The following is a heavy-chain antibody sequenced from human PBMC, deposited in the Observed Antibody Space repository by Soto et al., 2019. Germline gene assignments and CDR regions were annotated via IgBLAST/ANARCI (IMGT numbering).Heavy chain of an antibody. CDR3: ARITYYYDSSGYYPGGWFDP. J-gene: IGHJ5*02. CDR1: GGTFSSYA. CDR2: IIPIFGTA. V-gene: IGHV1-69*06. D-gene: IGHD3-22*01. Sequence: SVKVSCKASGGTFSSYAISCVRQAPGQGLEWMGGIIPIFGTANYAQKFQGRVTITADKSTSTAYMELSSLRSEDTAVYYCARITYYYDSSGYYPGGWFDPWGQGTLVTVSS.